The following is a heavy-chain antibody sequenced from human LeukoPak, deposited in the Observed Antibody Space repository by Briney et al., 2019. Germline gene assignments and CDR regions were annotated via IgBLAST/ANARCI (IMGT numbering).Heavy chain of an antibody. CDR3: ARASPTTNKGAYGWFDP. J-gene: IGHJ5*02. D-gene: IGHD1-14*01. CDR2: IYTSGST. Sequence: SETLSLTCTVSGGSISGYYWSWIRQPAGKGLEWLGRIYTSGSTNYNPSLKSRVTMSVDTSKNQFSLKLSSVIAADTAVYYCARASPTTNKGAYGWFDPWGQGTLVTVSS. CDR1: GGSISGYY. V-gene: IGHV4-4*07.